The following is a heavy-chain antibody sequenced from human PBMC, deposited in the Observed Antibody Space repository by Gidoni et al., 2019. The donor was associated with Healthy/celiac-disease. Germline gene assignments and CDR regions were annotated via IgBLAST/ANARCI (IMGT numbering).Heavy chain of an antibody. J-gene: IGHJ4*02. CDR1: GFTFSSYG. V-gene: IGHV3-33*01. Sequence: QVQLVESGGGVVQPGRSLRLSCAASGFTFSSYGMHWVRQAPGKGLEWVAVIWYDGSNKYYADSVKGRFTISRDNSKNTLYLQMNSLRAEDTAVYYCARDGSQQWLVLGYYFDYWGQGTLVTVSS. CDR2: IWYDGSNK. CDR3: ARDGSQQWLVLGYYFDY. D-gene: IGHD6-19*01.